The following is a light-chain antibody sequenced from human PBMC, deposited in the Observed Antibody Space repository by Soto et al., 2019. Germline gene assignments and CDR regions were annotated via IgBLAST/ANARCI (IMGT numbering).Light chain of an antibody. CDR2: EVS. V-gene: IGLV2-14*01. CDR3: SSYTSSSTWV. Sequence: QSALTQPASESGSPGQSITISCTGTSSDVGGYNYVSWYQQHPGKAPKLMIYEVSNRPSGVSNRFSGSKSGNTASLTISGLQAEDEADYYCSSYTSSSTWVFGGGIKVTVL. CDR1: SSDVGGYNY. J-gene: IGLJ3*02.